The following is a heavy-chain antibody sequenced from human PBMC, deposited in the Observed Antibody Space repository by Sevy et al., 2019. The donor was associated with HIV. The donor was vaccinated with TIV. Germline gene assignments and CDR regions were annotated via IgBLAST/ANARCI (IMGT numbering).Heavy chain of an antibody. CDR3: ARGKSGYGYGLDY. CDR1: GFPVSGNY. Sequence: GGSLRLSCAASGFPVSGNYMSWVRQAPGKGLEWVSVIYSDGSTYHADSVKGRFTISRDNSKNTLYLQMNSLRVEDTAVYYCARGKSGYGYGLDYWGQGTLVTVSS. J-gene: IGHJ4*02. D-gene: IGHD5-18*01. V-gene: IGHV3-66*01. CDR2: IYSDGST.